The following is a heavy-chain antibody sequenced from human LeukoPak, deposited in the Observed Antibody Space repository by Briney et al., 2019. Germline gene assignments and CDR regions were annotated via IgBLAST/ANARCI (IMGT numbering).Heavy chain of an antibody. J-gene: IGHJ4*02. D-gene: IGHD6-19*01. V-gene: IGHV3-23*01. CDR3: AKRYTSGSYYFDY. CDR2: ITDSGAGT. Sequence: PGGSLRLSCAASGFTVINNYMTWVRQAPGKGLEWVSAITDSGAGTLYADSVKGRFTISRDNSKNTLYLQMNSLRAEDTAVYFCAKRYTSGSYYFDYWGQGTLVAVSS. CDR1: GFTVINNY.